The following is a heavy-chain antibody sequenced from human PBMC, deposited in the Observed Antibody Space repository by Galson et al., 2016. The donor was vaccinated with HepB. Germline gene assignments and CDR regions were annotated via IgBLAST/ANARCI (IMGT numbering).Heavy chain of an antibody. J-gene: IGHJ4*02. Sequence: QSGAEVKKPGASAKVSCKASGYTFISYGINWVRQAPGQGLEWMGWISTHNGNTNYPQNLQGRVTMTTDTSTSTVYMELRSLRSDDTAGYYCARAGPHRVEWLLLLDYWGQGILVTVSS. CDR3: ARAGPHRVEWLLLLDY. D-gene: IGHD5-12*01. CDR1: GYTFISYG. CDR2: ISTHNGNT. V-gene: IGHV1-18*01.